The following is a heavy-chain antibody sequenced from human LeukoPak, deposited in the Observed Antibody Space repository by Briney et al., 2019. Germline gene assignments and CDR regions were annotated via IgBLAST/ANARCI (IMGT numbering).Heavy chain of an antibody. CDR1: GYTFTSYD. D-gene: IGHD3-9*01. CDR3: ARRVYPSYDILTGYQD. CDR2: MNPNSGNT. Sequence: ASVKVSCKASGYTFTSYDINWVRQATGQGLEWMGWMNPNSGNTGYAQKFQGRVTMTRNTSISTAYMELSSLRSEDTAVYYCARRVYPSYDILTGYQDWGQGTLVTVSS. J-gene: IGHJ4*02. V-gene: IGHV1-8*01.